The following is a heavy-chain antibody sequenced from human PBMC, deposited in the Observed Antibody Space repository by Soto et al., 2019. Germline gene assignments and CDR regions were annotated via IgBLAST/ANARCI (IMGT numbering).Heavy chain of an antibody. CDR3: AKEYSDFLTAFYGPLNIYYYYSGMDV. V-gene: IGHV3-23*01. CDR1: GFTFSDYY. CDR2: ITGSGGST. J-gene: IGHJ6*02. D-gene: IGHD3-9*01. Sequence: GGSLRLSCAASGFTFSDYYMSWIRQAPGKGLEWVSSITGSGGSTYNADSVKGRFTISRDNSENALYLQMNSLRAEDTAVYYCAKEYSDFLTAFYGPLNIYYYYSGMDVWGQGTTVTVSS.